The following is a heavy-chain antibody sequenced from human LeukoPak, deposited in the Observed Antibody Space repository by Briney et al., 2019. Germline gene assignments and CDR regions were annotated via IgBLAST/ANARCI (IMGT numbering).Heavy chain of an antibody. J-gene: IGHJ4*02. CDR1: GGSFSGYY. CDR3: ARGRGRFDY. Sequence: SETLSLTCAVYGGSFSGYYWSWIRQPPGKGLEWIGEINHSGSTNYNPSLKSRVTISVDTSKNQFSLKLSSVTAADTAVYYCARGRGRFDYWGQETLVTVSS. V-gene: IGHV4-34*01. CDR2: INHSGST.